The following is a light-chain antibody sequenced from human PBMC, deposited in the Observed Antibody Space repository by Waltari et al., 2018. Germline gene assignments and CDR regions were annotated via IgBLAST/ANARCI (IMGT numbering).Light chain of an antibody. CDR2: QDA. V-gene: IGLV3-1*01. CDR1: TLGNKH. Sequence: SYELTQPPSVSVSPGQTASIPCSGDTLGNKHASWYQQKPGQCPLLVIYQDAKRPSGIPARFSGSKSGNAATLTISGTQAMDEADYYCQALGRSAWVFGGGTKLTVL. CDR3: QALGRSAWV. J-gene: IGLJ3*02.